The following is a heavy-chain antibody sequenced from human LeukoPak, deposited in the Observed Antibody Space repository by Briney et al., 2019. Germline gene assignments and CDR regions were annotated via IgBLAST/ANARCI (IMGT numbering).Heavy chain of an antibody. CDR1: GGSFSGYY. CDR3: ARGYTRKIDP. CDR2: INHSGST. J-gene: IGHJ5*02. D-gene: IGHD4-11*01. V-gene: IGHV4-34*01. Sequence: SETLSLTCAVYGGSFSGYYWSWVRQPPGKGLEWIGEINHSGSTNYNPSLKSRVTISVDTSKNQFSLKLSSVTAADTAVYYCARGYTRKIDPWGQGTLVTVSS.